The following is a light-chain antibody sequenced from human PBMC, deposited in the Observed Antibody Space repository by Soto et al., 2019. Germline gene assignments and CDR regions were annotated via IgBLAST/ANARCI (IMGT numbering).Light chain of an antibody. J-gene: IGKJ4*01. Sequence: EIVMTQSPATLSVSPGERATLSCRASQSVSNNLAWYQQKPGQAPRLLIFGASTRATGIPARFSGSGSGTEFTLTISSLQSEDFAVYYCQQYNTWSPLACGGGTKVETK. CDR2: GAS. CDR3: QQYNTWSPLA. CDR1: QSVSNN. V-gene: IGKV3-15*01.